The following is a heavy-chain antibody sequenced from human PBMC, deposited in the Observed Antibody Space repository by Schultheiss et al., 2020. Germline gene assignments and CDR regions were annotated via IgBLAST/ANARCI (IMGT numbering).Heavy chain of an antibody. V-gene: IGHV4-39*01. Sequence: SETLSLTCTVSGGSVSSSCCYWGWIRQPPGKGLEWIGTIYYGGSAYYNPSLKSRLTISVDTSKNQFSLKLSSVTAADTAVYYCVRVCRASQSCYFDSWGQGALVTVSS. CDR1: GGSVSSSCCY. CDR3: VRVCRASQSCYFDS. J-gene: IGHJ4*02. CDR2: IYYGGSA.